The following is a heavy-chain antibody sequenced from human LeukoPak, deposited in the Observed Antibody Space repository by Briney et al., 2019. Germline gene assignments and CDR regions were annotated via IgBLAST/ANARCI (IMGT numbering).Heavy chain of an antibody. V-gene: IGHV4-61*02. D-gene: IGHD6-6*01. Sequence: PSETLSLTCTVSGGSISSGSYYWSWIRQPAGKGLEWIGRIYTSGSTNYNPSLKSRVTISVDTSKNQFSLKLSSVTAADTAVYYCAFDGQLVGSPYFDYWGQGTLVTVSS. CDR2: IYTSGST. CDR3: AFDGQLVGSPYFDY. J-gene: IGHJ4*02. CDR1: GGSISSGSYY.